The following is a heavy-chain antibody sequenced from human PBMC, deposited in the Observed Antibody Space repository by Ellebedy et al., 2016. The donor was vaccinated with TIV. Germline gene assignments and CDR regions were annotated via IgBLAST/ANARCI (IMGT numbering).Heavy chain of an antibody. J-gene: IGHJ4*02. V-gene: IGHV1-2*02. Sequence: ASVKVSCKASEYTFTGYFIHWVREAPGQGLEWMGWINPNSGGTNYAQKFQDRVTMTRDTSISTAYMELSSLTSDDTAVYYCAREGSGIAALGTQPPDYWGQGTLVTVSS. CDR3: AREGSGIAALGTQPPDY. CDR1: EYTFTGYF. D-gene: IGHD6-13*01. CDR2: INPNSGGT.